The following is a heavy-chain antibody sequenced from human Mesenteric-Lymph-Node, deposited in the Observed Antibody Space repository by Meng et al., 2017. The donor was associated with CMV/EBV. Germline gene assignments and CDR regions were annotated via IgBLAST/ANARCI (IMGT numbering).Heavy chain of an antibody. D-gene: IGHD2-2*01. Sequence: SETLSLTCTVSGGSINNNDYYWSWIRQPPGKGLEWIGYIYYSGSTYYSPSLKSRVTISVDTSKNQFSLKLSSVTAADTAVYYCASLIVVPAAMGLYGMDVWGQGTTVTVSS. CDR3: ASLIVVPAAMGLYGMDV. CDR2: IYYSGST. J-gene: IGHJ6*02. V-gene: IGHV4-30-4*08. CDR1: GGSINNNDYY.